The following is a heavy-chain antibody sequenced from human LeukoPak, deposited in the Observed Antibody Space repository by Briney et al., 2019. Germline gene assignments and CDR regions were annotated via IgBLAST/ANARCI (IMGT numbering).Heavy chain of an antibody. D-gene: IGHD6-25*01. CDR1: GDSISRSTYY. J-gene: IGHJ4*02. CDR3: ARSSGTGTFSY. V-gene: IGHV4-39*02. CDR2: VYYGRSP. Sequence: SETLSLTCTVSGDSISRSTYYWAWIRQPPGKGLEWIGSVYYGRSPYFNPSLESRATISVDTSKNHFSLKMSSVTAADTAVYYCARSSGTGTFSYWGQGTLLTVSS.